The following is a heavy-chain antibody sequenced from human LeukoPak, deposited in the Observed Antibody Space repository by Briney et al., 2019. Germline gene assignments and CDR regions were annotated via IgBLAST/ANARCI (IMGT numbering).Heavy chain of an antibody. CDR2: IYCRGNT. CDR1: GFPVRNKH. D-gene: IGHD6-13*01. Sequence: PGGSLRLSCAASGFPVRNKHMTWVRQAPGKGLEWGPVIYCRGNTYYADSVKVRFTISRDNSKNTLYLQMNSLRAEDTAVYYCARLPLYSSSWTSGWRYWYFDLWGRGTLVTVSS. J-gene: IGHJ2*01. V-gene: IGHV3-53*01. CDR3: ARLPLYSSSWTSGWRYWYFDL.